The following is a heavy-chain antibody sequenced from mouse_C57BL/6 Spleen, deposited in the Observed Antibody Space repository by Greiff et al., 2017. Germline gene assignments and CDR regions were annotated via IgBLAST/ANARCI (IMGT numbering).Heavy chain of an antibody. CDR1: GFTFSSYT. V-gene: IGHV5-9*01. CDR2: ISGGGGNT. Sequence: DVKLVESGGGLVKPGGSLKLSCAASGFTFSSYTMSWVRQTPEKRLEWVATISGGGGNTYYPDSVKGRFTISRDNAKNTLYLQMSSLRSEDTALYYCARHFHADSAWFAYWGQGTLVTVSA. J-gene: IGHJ3*01. CDR3: ARHFHADSAWFAY.